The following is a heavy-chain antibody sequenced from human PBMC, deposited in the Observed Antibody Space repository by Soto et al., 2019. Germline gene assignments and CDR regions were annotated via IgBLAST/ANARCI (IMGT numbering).Heavy chain of an antibody. D-gene: IGHD4-17*01. CDR3: ARDAPAYGDYVRYDS. CDR1: GGSGLSACYC. V-gene: IGHV4-61*01. J-gene: IGHJ4*02. CDR2: IFYSGST. Sequence: LETHPHTSTVSGGSGLSACYCWSWIRKPPGKGLEWIGYIFYSGSTNYNLSLKSRVTISLDTSKNQFSLKLSSVTAADTAVYFCARDAPAYGDYVRYDSWGQGTLVTVSS.